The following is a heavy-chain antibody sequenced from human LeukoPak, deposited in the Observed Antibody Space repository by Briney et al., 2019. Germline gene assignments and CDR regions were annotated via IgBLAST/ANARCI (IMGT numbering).Heavy chain of an antibody. CDR3: ARVMGGYDPDDAFDI. CDR1: GFTFSGYA. Sequence: GGSLRLSCEASGFTFSGYAMHWVRQAPGKGLEWVAVISYDGSNKYYADSVKGRFTISRDNSKNTLYLQMSTLRAEDTAVYYCARVMGGYDPDDAFDIWGQGTVVTVSS. J-gene: IGHJ3*02. D-gene: IGHD5-12*01. CDR2: ISYDGSNK. V-gene: IGHV3-30*04.